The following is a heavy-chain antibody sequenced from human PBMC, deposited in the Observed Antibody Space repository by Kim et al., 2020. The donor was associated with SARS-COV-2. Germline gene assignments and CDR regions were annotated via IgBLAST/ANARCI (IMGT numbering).Heavy chain of an antibody. V-gene: IGHV3-33*01. J-gene: IGHJ4*02. D-gene: IGHD1-26*01. Sequence: NKYYADSVKGRFTISRDNSKNTLYLQMNSLRAEDTAVYYCARDGIVGAPEWGQGTLVTVSS. CDR2: NK. CDR3: ARDGIVGAPE.